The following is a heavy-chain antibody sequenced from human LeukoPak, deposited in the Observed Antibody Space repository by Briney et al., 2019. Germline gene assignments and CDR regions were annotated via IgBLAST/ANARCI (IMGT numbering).Heavy chain of an antibody. Sequence: SETLSLTWTVSGGSISNYYWSWIRQPAGKGLEWIGRIYSTENTHYNPSLKSRVTMSVDTSKNQFSLKLSSVTAADTAVYYCEREIIGSSGRRFDPWGQGTLVTVSS. CDR1: GGSISNYY. CDR3: EREIIGSSGRRFDP. CDR2: IYSTENT. J-gene: IGHJ5*02. D-gene: IGHD1-26*01. V-gene: IGHV4-4*07.